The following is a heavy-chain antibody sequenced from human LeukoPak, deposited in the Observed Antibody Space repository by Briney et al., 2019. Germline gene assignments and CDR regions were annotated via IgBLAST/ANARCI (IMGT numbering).Heavy chain of an antibody. V-gene: IGHV3-21*01. CDR1: GFTFSSYS. J-gene: IGHJ6*02. D-gene: IGHD6-13*01. CDR3: ASSFGSGEQQPSMDV. Sequence: GGSLRLSCAASGFTFSSYSMNWVRQAPGKGLEWVSSISSSSSYIYYADSVKGRFTISRDNAKNSLYLQMNSLRAEDTAVYYCASSFGSGEQQPSMDVWGQGTTVTVSS. CDR2: ISSSSSYI.